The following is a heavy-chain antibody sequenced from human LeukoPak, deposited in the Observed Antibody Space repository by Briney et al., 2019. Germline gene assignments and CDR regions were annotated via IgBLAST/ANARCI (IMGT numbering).Heavy chain of an antibody. Sequence: PSETLSLTCVVSGDSINTLKWWTWVRQSPGKGLEWIGEIYHGGTSSYNPSLQSRVTMSLDKSKNQFSLKLNSVTAADTAVYYCARAGIESSQYFHYAMDVWGPGTTVTVSS. V-gene: IGHV4/OR15-8*01. CDR1: GDSINTLKW. CDR3: ARAGIESSQYFHYAMDV. J-gene: IGHJ6*02. D-gene: IGHD6-13*01. CDR2: IYHGGTS.